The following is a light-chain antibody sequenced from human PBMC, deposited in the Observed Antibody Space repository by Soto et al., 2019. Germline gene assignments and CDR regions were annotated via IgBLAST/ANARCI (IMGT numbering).Light chain of an antibody. CDR2: LGS. CDR3: MQSLQTPWT. Sequence: DIVMTQSPLPLPVTAGEPASISFRSSQSLVHRNGYKYLDWYLQKPGQSPQLLIYLGSNRASGVPDRFSGSGSGTDFTLKISKVEAEDVGVYYCMQSLQTPWTFGQGTKVDI. CDR1: QSLVHRNGYKY. J-gene: IGKJ1*01. V-gene: IGKV2-28*01.